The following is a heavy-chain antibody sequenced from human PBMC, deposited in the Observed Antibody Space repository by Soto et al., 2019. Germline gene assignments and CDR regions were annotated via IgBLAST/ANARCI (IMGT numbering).Heavy chain of an antibody. J-gene: IGHJ6*01. CDR3: ARGAPYVSSAETSYPKHVRIAGAGTGYYCVDV. D-gene: IGHD6-19*01. CDR1: GGSFSGYY. Sequence: PSETLSLTCAVYGGSFSGYYWSWIRQPPGKGLEWIGEINHSGSTNYNPSIKSRVTISVDTSKNQFSLKLSSVTAADTAVYYCARGAPYVSSAETSYPKHVRIAGAGTGYYCVDVWGQGTTVTVSS. CDR2: INHSGST. V-gene: IGHV4-34*01.